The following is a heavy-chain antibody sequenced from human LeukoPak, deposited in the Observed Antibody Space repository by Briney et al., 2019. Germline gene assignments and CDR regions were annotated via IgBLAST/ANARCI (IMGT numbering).Heavy chain of an antibody. D-gene: IGHD2-21*01. V-gene: IGHV4-39*07. J-gene: IGHJ3*02. CDR3: AREGRLMLDAFDI. CDR2: IYYSGST. Sequence: SQTLSLTCTVSGGSISSSSYYWGWIRQHPGKGLEWIGSIYYSGSTYYNPSLKSRVTISVDTSKNQFSLKLSSVTAADTAVYYCAREGRLMLDAFDIWGQGTMVTVSS. CDR1: GGSISSSSYY.